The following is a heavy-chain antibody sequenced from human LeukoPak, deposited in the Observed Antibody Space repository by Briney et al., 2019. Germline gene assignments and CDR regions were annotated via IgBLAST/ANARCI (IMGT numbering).Heavy chain of an antibody. D-gene: IGHD3-22*01. Sequence: GGSLRLSCAASGFTFSSYEMNWVRQAPGKGLEWVSYISSSGSTIYYADSVKGRFTISRDNSKNTLYLQMNSLRAEDTAVYYCAKDRNSSGYYFGYWGQGTLVTVSS. V-gene: IGHV3-48*03. CDR1: GFTFSSYE. J-gene: IGHJ4*02. CDR2: ISSSGSTI. CDR3: AKDRNSSGYYFGY.